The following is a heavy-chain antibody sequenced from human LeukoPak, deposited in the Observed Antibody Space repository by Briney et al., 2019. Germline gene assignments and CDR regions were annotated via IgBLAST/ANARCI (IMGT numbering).Heavy chain of an antibody. V-gene: IGHV3-21*01. D-gene: IGHD2-15*01. J-gene: IGHJ6*03. CDR3: ASQGGYCSGGSCYFQTYYYYYYMDV. CDR2: ISSSSSYI. Sequence: VGSLRLSCAASGFTFSSYSMNWVRQAPGKGLEWVSSISSSSSYIYYADSVKGRFTISRDNAKNSLYLQMNSLRAEDTAVYYCASQGGYCSGGSCYFQTYYYYYYMDVWGKGTTVTVSS. CDR1: GFTFSSYS.